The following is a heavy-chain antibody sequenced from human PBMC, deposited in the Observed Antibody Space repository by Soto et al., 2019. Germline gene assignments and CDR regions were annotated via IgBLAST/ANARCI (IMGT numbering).Heavy chain of an antibody. D-gene: IGHD2-2*02. J-gene: IGHJ6*03. CDR3: ARVIRVPAAIQYYYYYYYMDV. CDR1: GFTFSSYS. Sequence: EVQLVESGGGLVKPGGSLRLSCAASGFTFSSYSMNWVRQAPGKGLEWVSSISSSSSYIYYADSVKGRFTISRDNAKNSLYLQMNSLRAEDTAVYYCARVIRVPAAIQYYYYYYYMDVWGKGTTVTVSS. CDR2: ISSSSSYI. V-gene: IGHV3-21*01.